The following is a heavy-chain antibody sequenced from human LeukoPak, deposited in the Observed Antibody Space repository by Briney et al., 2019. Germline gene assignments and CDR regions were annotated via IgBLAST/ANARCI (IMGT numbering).Heavy chain of an antibody. Sequence: PGGSLRLSCAASGFTFSSYAMSWVRQAPGKGLEWVSVISGSGGSTNYADSVKGRFTISRDNSKNTLYLQMNSLRAEDTAVYYCGGYSSSWHDYWGQGTLVTVSS. CDR2: ISGSGGST. CDR1: GFTFSSYA. D-gene: IGHD6-13*01. CDR3: GGYSSSWHDY. J-gene: IGHJ4*02. V-gene: IGHV3-23*01.